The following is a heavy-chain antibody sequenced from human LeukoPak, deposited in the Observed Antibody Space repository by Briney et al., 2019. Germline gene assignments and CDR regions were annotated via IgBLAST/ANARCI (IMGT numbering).Heavy chain of an antibody. D-gene: IGHD3-3*01. CDR3: ARRRRYYRFLEWSVFDY. V-gene: IGHV3-23*01. J-gene: IGHJ4*02. CDR2: ISGSGGST. Sequence: GSLRLSCAASGFTFSSYAMSWVRQAPGKGLEWVSAISGSGGSTYYADSVKGRFTISRDNSKNTLDLQMGILRAEDMAVYYCARRRRYYRFLEWSVFDYWGQGTLVTVYS. CDR1: GFTFSSYA.